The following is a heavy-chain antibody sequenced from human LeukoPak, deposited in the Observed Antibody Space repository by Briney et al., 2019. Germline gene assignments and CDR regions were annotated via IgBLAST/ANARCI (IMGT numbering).Heavy chain of an antibody. D-gene: IGHD2-2*02. Sequence: SETLSLTCAVYGGSFSGYYWSWIRQPPGKGLEWIGEINHSGSTNYNPSLKSRVTISVDRSKNQFSLKLSSVTAADTAVYYCARAYLACSTSCYKDAFDIWGQGTMVTVSS. J-gene: IGHJ3*02. V-gene: IGHV4-34*01. CDR1: GGSFSGYY. CDR2: INHSGST. CDR3: ARAYLACSTSCYKDAFDI.